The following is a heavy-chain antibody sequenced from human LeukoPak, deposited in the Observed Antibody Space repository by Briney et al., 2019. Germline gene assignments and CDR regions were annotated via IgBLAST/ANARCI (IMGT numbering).Heavy chain of an antibody. CDR3: GSSSYSYGYTVDY. CDR1: GLSISNYY. Sequence: ETLSLICTVSGLSISNYYWMWLRQPPGKGLVWIWYIYYSASTNYNPSPTSRVTISTHAPKTRFSLRLSSVTAADTAMYYCGSSSYSYGYTVDYWGQGTLVTVSS. V-gene: IGHV4-59*13. J-gene: IGHJ4*02. CDR2: IYYSAST. D-gene: IGHD5-18*01.